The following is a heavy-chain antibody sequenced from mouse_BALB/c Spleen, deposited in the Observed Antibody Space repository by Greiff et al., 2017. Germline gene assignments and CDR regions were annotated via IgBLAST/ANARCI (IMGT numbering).Heavy chain of an antibody. Sequence: QVQLQQSGAELVKPGASVKLSCKASGYTFTSYYMYWVKQRPGQGLEWIGEINPSNGGTNFNEKFKSKATLTVDKSSSTAYKQLSSLTSEDSAVYYCTRHYYGSSSWGQGTLVTVSA. CDR2: INPSNGGT. V-gene: IGHV1S81*02. J-gene: IGHJ3*01. D-gene: IGHD1-1*01. CDR1: GYTFTSYY. CDR3: TRHYYGSSS.